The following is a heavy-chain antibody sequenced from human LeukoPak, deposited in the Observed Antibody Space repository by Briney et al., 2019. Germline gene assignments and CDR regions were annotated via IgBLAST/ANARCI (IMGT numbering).Heavy chain of an antibody. Sequence: SETLSLTCAVYGGSFSGYYWSWIRQPPGKGLEWIGEINHSGSTNYNPSLKSRVTISVDTSKNQFSLKLSSVTAADTAVYYCAKAAQYGWFGELANYYYYYMDVWGKGTTVTISS. CDR1: GGSFSGYY. J-gene: IGHJ6*03. D-gene: IGHD3-10*01. CDR3: AKAAQYGWFGELANYYYYYMDV. V-gene: IGHV4-34*01. CDR2: INHSGST.